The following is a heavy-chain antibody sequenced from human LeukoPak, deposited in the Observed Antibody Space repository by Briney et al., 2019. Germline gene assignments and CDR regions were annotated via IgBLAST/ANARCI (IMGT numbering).Heavy chain of an antibody. V-gene: IGHV3-48*04. J-gene: IGHJ4*02. CDR2: ISGSSSSL. CDR3: AKGASSGWSPYFDY. CDR1: GFSFSTYS. D-gene: IGHD6-19*01. Sequence: GGSLRLSCVASGFSFSTYSMNWVRQAPGKGLEWISFISGSSSSLYYADSVKGRFTISRDNAKNSLYLQMNSLRAEDTALYYCAKGASSGWSPYFDYWGQGTLVTVSS.